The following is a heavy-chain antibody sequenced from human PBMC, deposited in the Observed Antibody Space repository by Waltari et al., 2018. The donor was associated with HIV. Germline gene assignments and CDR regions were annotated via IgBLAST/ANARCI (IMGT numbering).Heavy chain of an antibody. V-gene: IGHV1-69*01. CDR2: IIPIFGTA. J-gene: IGHJ6*02. D-gene: IGHD6-6*01. Sequence: QVQLVQSGAEVKKPGSSVKVSCKASGGTFSSYAISWVRQAPGQGLEWMGGIIPIFGTANYAQKFQGRVTITADESTSTAYMELSSLRSEDTAVYYCARDRGIAARDSYYYGMDVWGQGTTVTVSS. CDR1: GGTFSSYA. CDR3: ARDRGIAARDSYYYGMDV.